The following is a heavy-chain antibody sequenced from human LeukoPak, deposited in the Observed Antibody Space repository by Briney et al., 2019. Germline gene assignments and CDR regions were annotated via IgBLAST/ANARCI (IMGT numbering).Heavy chain of an antibody. V-gene: IGHV5-51*01. Sequence: HGESLKISLKGSGYSFTSYWIGWVRQMPGKGLGWMGIIYPGDSDTRYSPPFQGQVTISADKSISTAYLPWSSLKASDTAMYYCARLSYCGGDCSGSMDVWGQGTTVTVSS. D-gene: IGHD2-21*02. J-gene: IGHJ6*02. CDR1: GYSFTSYW. CDR2: IYPGDSDT. CDR3: ARLSYCGGDCSGSMDV.